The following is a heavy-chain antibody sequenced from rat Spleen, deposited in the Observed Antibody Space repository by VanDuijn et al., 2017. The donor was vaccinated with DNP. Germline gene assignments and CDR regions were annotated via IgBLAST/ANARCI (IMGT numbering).Heavy chain of an antibody. Sequence: EVQLVESGGDLVQPGRSLKISCAASGFTFSDYNMAWVRQAPTKGLEWVTSISPSGGGTYYRDSVKGRFTISRDNAKNTLYLQMDSLRSEDTATYYCAKYYGFNSYFFDYWGQGVMVTVSS. V-gene: IGHV5S23*01. CDR2: ISPSGGGT. CDR3: AKYYGFNSYFFDY. CDR1: GFTFSDYN. J-gene: IGHJ2*01. D-gene: IGHD1-6*01.